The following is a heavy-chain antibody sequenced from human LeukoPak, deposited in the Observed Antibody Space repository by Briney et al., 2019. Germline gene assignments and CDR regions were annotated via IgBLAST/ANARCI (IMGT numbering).Heavy chain of an antibody. CDR2: VSGSGSLK. Sequence: SGGSLRLSCAGSGFTFTHHALSWVRQAPGKGLEWVSTVSGSGSLKFYADSVKGRFTISRDNSENTLYLQMSGLSTEDTALYYCAKDRSTGFYHLDSWGQGTLVTVSS. CDR3: AKDRSTGFYHLDS. J-gene: IGHJ4*02. D-gene: IGHD6-19*01. V-gene: IGHV3-23*01. CDR1: GFTFTHHA.